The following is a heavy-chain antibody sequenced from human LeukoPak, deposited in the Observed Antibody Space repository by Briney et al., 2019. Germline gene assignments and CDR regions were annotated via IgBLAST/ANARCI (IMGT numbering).Heavy chain of an antibody. D-gene: IGHD3-22*01. CDR2: ISGSGGST. V-gene: IGHV3-23*01. J-gene: IGHJ4*02. CDR3: AKDARKNYYDCSATNYFDY. Sequence: PGGSLRLSCAASGFTFSNYAMSWVRQAPGKGLEWVSAISGSGGSTYYADSVKGRFTISRDNAKNTLYLQMNSLRAEDTAVYYCAKDARKNYYDCSATNYFDYWGQGTLVTVSS. CDR1: GFTFSNYA.